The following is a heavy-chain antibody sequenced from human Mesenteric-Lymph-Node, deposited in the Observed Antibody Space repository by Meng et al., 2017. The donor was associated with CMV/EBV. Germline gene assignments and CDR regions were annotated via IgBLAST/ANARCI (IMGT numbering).Heavy chain of an antibody. Sequence: VSGASFCGYYWIRLRHSPGKGLEWIAEINHSGSTNYNPSLKSRVTMSVDTSKNHFSLKVTSVTAADTAVYYCARGRSTSWPGNWFDPWGQGSLVTVSS. J-gene: IGHJ5*02. CDR1: GASFCGYY. CDR3: ARGRSTSWPGNWFDP. D-gene: IGHD6-13*01. V-gene: IGHV4-34*01. CDR2: INHSGST.